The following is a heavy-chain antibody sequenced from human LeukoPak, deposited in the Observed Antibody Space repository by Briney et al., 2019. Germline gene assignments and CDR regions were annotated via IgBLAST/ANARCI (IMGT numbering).Heavy chain of an antibody. CDR2: INPNSGGT. Sequence: GASVKVSCKASGYTFTGYYMHWVRQAPGQGLEWMGWINPNSGGTNYAQKFQGRVTMTRDTSISTAYMELSRLRSDDTAVYYCARDWEGIYYGSGSYSVDDYWGQGTLVTVSS. V-gene: IGHV1-2*02. D-gene: IGHD3-10*01. CDR3: ARDWEGIYYGSGSYSVDDY. CDR1: GYTFTGYY. J-gene: IGHJ4*02.